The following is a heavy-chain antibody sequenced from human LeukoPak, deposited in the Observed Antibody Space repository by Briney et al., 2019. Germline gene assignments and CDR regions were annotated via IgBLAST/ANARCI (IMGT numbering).Heavy chain of an antibody. V-gene: IGHV3-23*01. CDR3: AKDQGRLLWFYGMDV. Sequence: GGSLRLSCAASGFTFSSYAMSWVRQAPGKGLEWVSALSGSGGSTYYADSVKGRFTISRDNSKNTLYLQMNSLRAEDTAVYYCAKDQGRLLWFYGMDVWGQGTTVTVSS. CDR1: GFTFSSYA. J-gene: IGHJ6*02. D-gene: IGHD3-10*01. CDR2: LSGSGGST.